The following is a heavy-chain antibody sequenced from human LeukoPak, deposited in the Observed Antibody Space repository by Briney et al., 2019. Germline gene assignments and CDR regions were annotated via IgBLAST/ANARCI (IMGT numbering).Heavy chain of an antibody. CDR2: ISSSSSYI. CDR3: AKSRGYSGYDIDY. Sequence: PGGSLRLSCAASGFTFSSYSMNWVRQAPGKGLEWVSCISSSSSYIYYADSVKGRFTISRDNAKNSLYLQMNSLRAEDTAVYYCAKSRGYSGYDIDYWGQGTLVTVSS. CDR1: GFTFSSYS. D-gene: IGHD5-12*01. V-gene: IGHV3-21*01. J-gene: IGHJ4*02.